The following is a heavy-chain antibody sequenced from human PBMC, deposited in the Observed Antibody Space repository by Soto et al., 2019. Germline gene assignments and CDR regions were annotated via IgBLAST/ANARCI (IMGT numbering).Heavy chain of an antibody. CDR3: ARHHGSPGSYFGMDV. D-gene: IGHD6-13*01. CDR1: GYSFTSYW. J-gene: IGHJ6*02. CDR2: IYPGDSDT. Sequence: PGESLKISFKGSGYSFTSYWINWVRQMPGKGLEWMGIIYPGDSDTRYSPSFQGRVTISADKSINTAYLQWRSLKASDTAVYYCARHHGSPGSYFGMDVWGQGTTVTVSS. V-gene: IGHV5-51*01.